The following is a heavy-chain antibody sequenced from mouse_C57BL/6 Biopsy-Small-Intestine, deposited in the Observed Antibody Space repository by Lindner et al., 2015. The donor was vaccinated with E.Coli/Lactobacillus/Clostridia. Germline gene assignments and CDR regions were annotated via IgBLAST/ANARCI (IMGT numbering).Heavy chain of an antibody. CDR1: GYTLTNNY. Sequence: SVKVSCKASGYTLTNNYTHWVRQAPGQGLEWMELINPGGDGTAYAQKFQGRVTMTRDTSTNTVYMQLSSLRSDDTAVYYCARDSPHGWGSSDCWGQGTLVTVSS. D-gene: IGHD3-3*01. CDR3: ARDSPHGWGSSDC. J-gene: IGHJ4*01. CDR2: INPGGDGT. V-gene: IGHV1S61*01.